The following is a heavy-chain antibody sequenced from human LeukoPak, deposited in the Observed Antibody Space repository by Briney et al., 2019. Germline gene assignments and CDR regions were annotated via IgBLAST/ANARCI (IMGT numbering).Heavy chain of an antibody. CDR3: ARGKRGYSSSWYDY. CDR2: INHSGST. J-gene: IGHJ4*02. V-gene: IGHV4-34*01. Sequence: SETLSLTCAVYGGSFSGYYWSWIRQPPGKGLEWIGEINHSGSTNYNPSLKSRVTISVDTSKNQFSLTLSSVTAADTAVYYCARGKRGYSSSWYDYWGQGTLVTVSS. D-gene: IGHD6-13*01. CDR1: GGSFSGYY.